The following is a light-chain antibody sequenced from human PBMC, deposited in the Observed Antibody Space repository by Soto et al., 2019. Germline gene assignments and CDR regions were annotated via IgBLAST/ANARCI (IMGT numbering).Light chain of an antibody. CDR2: EAS. Sequence: IRMIQSASSVSGSXGDRVTIDGRPSSSSRSYLNWYQQKPGTAPKLXXYEASTLKRGAPPRFSCSGSATDFTPTISSLQPEDFATYYGQQSYSTLITFAQGTRLEIK. CDR3: QQSYSTLIT. CDR1: SSSRSY. J-gene: IGKJ5*01. V-gene: IGKV1-39*01.